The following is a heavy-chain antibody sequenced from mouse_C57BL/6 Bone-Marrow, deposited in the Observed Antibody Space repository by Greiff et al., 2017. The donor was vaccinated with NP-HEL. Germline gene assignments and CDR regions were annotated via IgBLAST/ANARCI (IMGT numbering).Heavy chain of an antibody. J-gene: IGHJ4*01. CDR1: GFSLTSYG. CDR2: IWSGGSA. V-gene: IGHV2-2*01. CDR3: ARNSDYGYAMGY. Sequence: QVQLQQSGPGLVQPSQSLSITCTVSGFSLTSYGVHWVRQSPGKGLEWLGVIWSGGSADYYEAFISRLSISKDKSKSQVFFKMNNLQADDTAICYCARNSDYGYAMGYWGQGASVTVSS. D-gene: IGHD1-1*02.